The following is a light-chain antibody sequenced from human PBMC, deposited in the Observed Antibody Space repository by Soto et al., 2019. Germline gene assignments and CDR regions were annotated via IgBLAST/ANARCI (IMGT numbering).Light chain of an antibody. CDR1: QSVTNNY. CDR3: QQYGSSPPT. V-gene: IGKV3-20*01. CDR2: GTS. J-gene: IGKJ1*01. Sequence: EIVLTQSPGTLSLSPGERATLSCRASQSVTNNYLAWYQRKPGQPPRLLIYGTSYRSTDIPRRFSGSGSGTDFTLTITGREPEDVAVYYCQQYGSSPPTFGQGTKVEIK.